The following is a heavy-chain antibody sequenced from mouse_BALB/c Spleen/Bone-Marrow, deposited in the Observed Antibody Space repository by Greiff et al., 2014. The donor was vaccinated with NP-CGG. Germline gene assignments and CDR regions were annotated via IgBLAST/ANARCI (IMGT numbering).Heavy chain of an antibody. CDR3: ARGAAYGYYLGLAY. D-gene: IGHD2-3*01. CDR2: IYPYNGGT. Sequence: EVKLQESGPELVKPGASVKISCKASGYTFTDYNMHWVKQSHGKGLEWIGYIYPYNGGTVYKQKFKSEATLTVDNSSSTANMELRSLTSEDSAVYYCARGAAYGYYLGLAYWGQGTLVTVSA. CDR1: GYTFTDYN. V-gene: IGHV1S29*02. J-gene: IGHJ3*01.